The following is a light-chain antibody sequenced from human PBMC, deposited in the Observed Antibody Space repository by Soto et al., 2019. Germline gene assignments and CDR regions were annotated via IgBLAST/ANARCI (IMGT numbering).Light chain of an antibody. CDR2: RTN. CDR1: SSNIGSHT. J-gene: IGLJ2*01. V-gene: IGLV1-44*01. Sequence: QPVLTQPSSASGTPGQSVNISCSGTSSNIGSHTVNWYQQIPGKAPQLFIFRTNERPSGVPDRFSGSKSVTSASLAISGLHSDDGADYYCAAWDDRLNAVVFGGGTKLTVL. CDR3: AAWDDRLNAVV.